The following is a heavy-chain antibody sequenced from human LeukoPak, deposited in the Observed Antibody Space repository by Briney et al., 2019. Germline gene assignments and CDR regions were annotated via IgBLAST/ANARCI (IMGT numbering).Heavy chain of an antibody. CDR3: AKDVRGGCSGGSCYY. Sequence: GGSLRLSCAASGFTFSYYAMSWVRQAPGKGLEWVSDISGGGGSADYADSVKGRFTISRDNSKNTLYLQMNSLRAEDTAIYYCAKDVRGGCSGGSCYYWGQGTLVTVSS. CDR2: ISGGGGSA. V-gene: IGHV3-23*01. CDR1: GFTFSYYA. J-gene: IGHJ4*02. D-gene: IGHD2-15*01.